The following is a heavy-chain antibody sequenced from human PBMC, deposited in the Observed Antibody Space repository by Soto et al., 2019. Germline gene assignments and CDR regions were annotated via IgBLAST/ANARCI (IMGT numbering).Heavy chain of an antibody. CDR2: IKSKTDGGTT. D-gene: IGHD6-6*01. V-gene: IGHV3-15*07. CDR1: GFTFSNAW. J-gene: IGHJ6*02. CDR3: TTDPEGVPAARPHNYYYYGMDF. Sequence: EVQLVESGGGLVKTGGSLRLSCAASGFTFSNAWMNWVRQAPGKGLEWVGRIKSKTDGGTTDYAAPVKGRFTISRDDSKNTLYLHMHSRKTEDTAVYYCTTDPEGVPAARPHNYYYYGMDFWGQGTTVTVSS.